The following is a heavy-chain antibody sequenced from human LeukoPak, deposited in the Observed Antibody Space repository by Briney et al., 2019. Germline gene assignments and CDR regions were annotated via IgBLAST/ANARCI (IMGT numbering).Heavy chain of an antibody. CDR3: ARDPNGDYIVAFDM. J-gene: IGHJ3*02. D-gene: IGHD4-17*01. CDR1: GFIFSNYA. CDR2: IRGSAGGT. V-gene: IGHV3-23*01. Sequence: PGGSLRLSCAASGFIFSNYALMWVRQAPGKGLQWASAIRGSAGGTFYADSVKGRFTISRDNSKNTLYLQMNSLRAEDTAVYYCARDPNGDYIVAFDMWGQGTVVTASS.